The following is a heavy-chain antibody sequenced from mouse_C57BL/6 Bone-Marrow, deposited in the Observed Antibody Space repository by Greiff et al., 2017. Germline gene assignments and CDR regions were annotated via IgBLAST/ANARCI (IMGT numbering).Heavy chain of an antibody. D-gene: IGHD2-3*01. CDR2: INPNNGGT. CDR3: ARKGIYDGSFDY. V-gene: IGHV1-26*01. J-gene: IGHJ2*01. Sequence: VQLQQSGPELVKPGASVKISCKASGYTFTDYYMNWVKQSHGKSLEWIGDINPNNGGTSYNQKFKGKATLTVDKSSSTAYMELRSLTSEDSAVYYCARKGIYDGSFDYWGQGTTRTVSS. CDR1: GYTFTDYY.